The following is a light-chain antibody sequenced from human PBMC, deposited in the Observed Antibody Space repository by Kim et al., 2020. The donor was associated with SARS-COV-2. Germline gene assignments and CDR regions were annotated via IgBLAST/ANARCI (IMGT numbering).Light chain of an antibody. V-gene: IGLV7-46*01. CDR2: AAS. J-gene: IGLJ3*02. CDR1: TGAVTSGHY. CDR3: FLSYSGSWV. Sequence: PGDTVHLACAPSTGAVTSGHYPYWFQQKPGQAPRTLIYAASNKQSWTPARFSGALLGGKAALTLSGAQPEDEAEYYCFLSYSGSWVFGGGTQLTIL.